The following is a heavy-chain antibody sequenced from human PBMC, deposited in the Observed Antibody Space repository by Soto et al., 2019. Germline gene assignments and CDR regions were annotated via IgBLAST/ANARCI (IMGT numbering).Heavy chain of an antibody. CDR3: ARVRAVEVVNYYGMEV. D-gene: IGHD2-15*01. CDR1: GFTFSSYW. CDR2: INSDGSST. J-gene: IGHJ6*02. V-gene: IGHV3-74*01. Sequence: GGSLRLSCAASGFTFSSYWMRLVRQAPGMGLVWVSRINSDGSSTSYADSVKGRFTISRDNAKNTLYLQMNSLRAEDTAVYYCARVRAVEVVNYYGMEVWGQGTTVTVSS.